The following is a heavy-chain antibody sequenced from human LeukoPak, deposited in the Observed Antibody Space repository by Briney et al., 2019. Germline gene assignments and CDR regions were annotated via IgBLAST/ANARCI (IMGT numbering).Heavy chain of an antibody. Sequence: SETLSLTCSVSGASIRSYFWSWIRQSPGKGLEWIGYVYDNDISNFNPSLESRVIILVDRSKSQFSLKLRSVTAADTAVYYCARGLVLATDDAFDIWGPGIMVTVSS. V-gene: IGHV4-59*01. CDR2: VYDNDIS. CDR1: GASIRSYF. CDR3: ARGLVLATDDAFDI. J-gene: IGHJ3*02. D-gene: IGHD5-12*01.